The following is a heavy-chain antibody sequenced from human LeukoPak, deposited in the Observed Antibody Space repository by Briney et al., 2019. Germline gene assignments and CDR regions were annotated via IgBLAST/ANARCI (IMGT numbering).Heavy chain of an antibody. D-gene: IGHD3-3*01. CDR2: ISAYNGNT. J-gene: IGHJ3*02. Sequence: ASVKVSCKASGYTFTSYGISWVRQAPGQGLEWMGWISAYNGNTNYAQKLQGRVTMTTDTSTSTAYTELRSLRSDDTAVYYCARGGITIFGVVIPHAFDIWGQGTMVTVSS. CDR1: GYTFTSYG. CDR3: ARGGITIFGVVIPHAFDI. V-gene: IGHV1-18*01.